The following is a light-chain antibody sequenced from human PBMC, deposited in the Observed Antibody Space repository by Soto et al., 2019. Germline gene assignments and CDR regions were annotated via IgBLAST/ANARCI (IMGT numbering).Light chain of an antibody. CDR2: GAS. CDR3: KQYNNWPPWT. V-gene: IGKV3-15*01. Sequence: EIVLTQSPATLSVSPGERATLSCRASQSVNSNLAWYQQKPDQAPRLLISGASTRASGIPARFSGSGSGTEFTLTISSLQSEDVAVYYCKQYNNWPPWTFGQGTKVEIK. J-gene: IGKJ1*01. CDR1: QSVNSN.